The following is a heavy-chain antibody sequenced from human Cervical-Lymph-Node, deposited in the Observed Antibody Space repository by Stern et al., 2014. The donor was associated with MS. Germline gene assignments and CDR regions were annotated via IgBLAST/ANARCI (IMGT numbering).Heavy chain of an antibody. D-gene: IGHD5-24*01. J-gene: IGHJ3*02. CDR2: IYWDDDK. CDR1: GFSFNSTGVG. CDR3: AHRHGWLRAFDI. V-gene: IGHV2-5*02. Sequence: QVTLKESGPTLVKPTQTLTLTCTFSGFSFNSTGVGVGWIRQPPGKALEWLAIIYWDDDKRYSPHLQSQPTMTKDPSKDQVVLTMTNLDPVDTATYFCAHRHGWLRAFDIWGPGTTVTVSS.